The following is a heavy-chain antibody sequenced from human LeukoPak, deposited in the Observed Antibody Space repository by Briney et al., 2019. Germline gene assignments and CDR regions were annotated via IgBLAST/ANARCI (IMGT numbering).Heavy chain of an antibody. J-gene: IGHJ4*02. D-gene: IGHD2-2*01. CDR3: ARDLLNDEGSSYFFDQ. V-gene: IGHV3-48*04. Sequence: PGGSLRLSCAASGFTFSSYSMNWVRQAPGKGLEWVSYISQSSDRIYHADSVKGRFTISRDNAKNSLYLRMDSLRVEDTAVYYCARDLLNDEGSSYFFDQWGQGTLVTVAS. CDR2: ISQSSDRI. CDR1: GFTFSSYS.